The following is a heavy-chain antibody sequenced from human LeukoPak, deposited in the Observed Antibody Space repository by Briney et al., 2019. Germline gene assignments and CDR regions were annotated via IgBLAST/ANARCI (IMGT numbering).Heavy chain of an antibody. CDR2: IYYSGST. V-gene: IGHV4-59*08. J-gene: IGHJ6*02. CDR1: GGSISSYY. CDR3: ARQTFLRYHYYGMDV. D-gene: IGHD3-9*01. Sequence: SETLSLTCTVSGGSISSYYWSWIRQPPGKGLEWIAYIYYSGSTNYNPSLKSRVTISVDTSKNQFSLKLSSVTAADTAVYYCARQTFLRYHYYGMDVWGQGTTVTVSS.